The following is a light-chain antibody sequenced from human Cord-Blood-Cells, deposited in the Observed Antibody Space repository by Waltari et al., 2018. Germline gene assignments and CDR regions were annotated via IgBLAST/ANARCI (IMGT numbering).Light chain of an antibody. V-gene: IGLV2-11*01. J-gene: IGLJ1*01. Sequence: QSALTQPRSVSGSPGQSVTISCTGTSSDVGGYNYVSWYQLHPGKAPKLMIYDFSTRPSGVPDRFSGSKSGNTASLTISGLQAEDEADYYCCSYAGSYTYVFGTGTKVTVL. CDR1: SSDVGGYNY. CDR3: CSYAGSYTYV. CDR2: DFS.